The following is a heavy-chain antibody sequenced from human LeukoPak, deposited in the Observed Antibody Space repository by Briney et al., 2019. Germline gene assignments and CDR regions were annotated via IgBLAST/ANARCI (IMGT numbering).Heavy chain of an antibody. D-gene: IGHD6-19*01. CDR1: GGSISSYY. J-gene: IGHJ4*02. Sequence: SETLSLTCTVSGGSISSYYWSWMRQSPGKELEWIGYIHYSGSTNYNPSLKSRVTISVDTSKNQFSLKLSSVTAADTAVYYCAGGWERRVGYFDYWGQGTLVTVSS. V-gene: IGHV4-59*01. CDR3: AGGWERRVGYFDY. CDR2: IHYSGST.